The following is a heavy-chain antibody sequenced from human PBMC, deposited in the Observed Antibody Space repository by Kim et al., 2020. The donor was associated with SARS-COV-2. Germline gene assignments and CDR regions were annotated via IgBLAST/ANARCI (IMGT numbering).Heavy chain of an antibody. CDR1: GFTFSDHA. CDR3: VKGLSGVWSRNHWFDP. CDR2: NADRGGTT. D-gene: IGHD6-19*01. V-gene: IGHV3-23*01. Sequence: GGSLRLSCGTSGFTFSDHAMSWVRQAPGKGLEWVSTNADRGGTTFYAASVKGRFTMSRDNSKETLYLQMNSLRAEDTAFYFCVKGLSGVWSRNHWFDPWGQGTLVTVSS. J-gene: IGHJ5*02.